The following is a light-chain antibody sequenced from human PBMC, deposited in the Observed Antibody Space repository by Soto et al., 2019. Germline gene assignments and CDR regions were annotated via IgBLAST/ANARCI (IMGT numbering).Light chain of an antibody. CDR1: QGISRS. J-gene: IGKJ5*01. V-gene: IGKV1D-12*01. CDR2: SAS. Sequence: DIQMTQSPSSVSASVGDIVTITCQASQGISRSLAWYQQKPGKAPKLLIYSASSLQSGVPSRFSGSGFGTDFTLTISSLQPEDFATYYCQQADTFPITFGQGTRLEI. CDR3: QQADTFPIT.